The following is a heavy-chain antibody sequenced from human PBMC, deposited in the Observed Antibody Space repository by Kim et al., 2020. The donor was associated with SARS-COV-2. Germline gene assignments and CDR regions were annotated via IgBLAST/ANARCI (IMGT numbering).Heavy chain of an antibody. V-gene: IGHV3-49*02. D-gene: IGHD6-19*01. J-gene: IGHJ4*02. Sequence: YAASVKGRFTISRDDSKSIAYLQMNSLKTEDTAVYYCTRDRDFYSSGFDYWGQGTLVTVSS. CDR3: TRDRDFYSSGFDY.